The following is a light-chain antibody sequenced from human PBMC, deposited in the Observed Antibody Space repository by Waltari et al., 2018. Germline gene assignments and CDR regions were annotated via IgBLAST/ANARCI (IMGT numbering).Light chain of an antibody. V-gene: IGLV2-14*03. CDR2: DVS. Sequence: QSALTQPASVSGSPGQSITISCTGTSSDVGLYNYVSWYQQHPCKAPQLLILDVSNRPSGVPIRFSVSKSGNTASLTISGLQAADEAHYYCNSYASNSNGLFGGGTKLTIL. CDR3: NSYASNSNGL. CDR1: SSDVGLYNY. J-gene: IGLJ2*01.